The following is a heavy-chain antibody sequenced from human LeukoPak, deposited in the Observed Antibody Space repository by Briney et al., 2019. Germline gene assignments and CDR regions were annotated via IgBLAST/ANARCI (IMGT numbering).Heavy chain of an antibody. D-gene: IGHD6-19*01. CDR3: ARHRSRGPFDY. J-gene: IGHJ4*02. CDR1: GGSISSSSYY. Sequence: SETLSLTCTVSGGSISSSSYYWGWIRQPPGKGLEWIGSIYYSGSTYYNPSLKSRVTISVDTSKNQFSLKLSSVTAADTAVYYCARHRSRGPFDYWGQGTLVTVSS. CDR2: IYYSGST. V-gene: IGHV4-39*01.